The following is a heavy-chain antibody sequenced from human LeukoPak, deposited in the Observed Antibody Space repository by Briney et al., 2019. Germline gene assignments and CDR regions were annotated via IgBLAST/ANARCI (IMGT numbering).Heavy chain of an antibody. J-gene: IGHJ4*02. Sequence: GGSLRLSCAASGFTFSSYWMSWVRQAPGKGLEWVANIKQDGSEKYYVDSVKGRFTISRDNAKNSLYLQMNSLRAEDTAVYYCASDDDYDSSGFDYWGQGTLVTVSS. CDR1: GFTFSSYW. CDR2: IKQDGSEK. CDR3: ASDDDYDSSGFDY. V-gene: IGHV3-7*01. D-gene: IGHD3-22*01.